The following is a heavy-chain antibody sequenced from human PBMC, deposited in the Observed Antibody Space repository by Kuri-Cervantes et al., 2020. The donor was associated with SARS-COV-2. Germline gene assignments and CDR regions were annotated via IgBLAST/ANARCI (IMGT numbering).Heavy chain of an antibody. Sequence: GGSLRLPCSASGLTFSSYAMHWVLQAPGKGLEYVSAISSNGGSTYYADSVKGRFTIPRDNSKNILYLQMSSLRAEDTAVYYCVRSGAVAGTFDYWGQGTLVTVSS. D-gene: IGHD6-19*01. CDR2: ISSNGGST. V-gene: IGHV3-64D*08. J-gene: IGHJ4*02. CDR1: GLTFSSYA. CDR3: VRSGAVAGTFDY.